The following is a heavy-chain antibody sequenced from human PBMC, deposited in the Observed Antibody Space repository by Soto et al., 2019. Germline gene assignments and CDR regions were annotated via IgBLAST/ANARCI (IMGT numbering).Heavy chain of an antibody. D-gene: IGHD3-22*01. Sequence: ASVKVSCKASGYTFTSYGISWVRQAPGQGLEWMGWISAYNGNTNYAQKLQGRVTMTTDTSTSTAYMELRSLRSDDTAVYYCARVELEYDSSGYYPFDYWGQGTLVTSPQ. CDR1: GYTFTSYG. CDR3: ARVELEYDSSGYYPFDY. J-gene: IGHJ4*02. CDR2: ISAYNGNT. V-gene: IGHV1-18*01.